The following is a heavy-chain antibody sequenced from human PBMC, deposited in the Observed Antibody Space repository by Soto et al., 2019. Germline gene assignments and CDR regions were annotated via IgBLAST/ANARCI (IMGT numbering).Heavy chain of an antibody. CDR2: ISAYNGNT. J-gene: IGHJ4*02. CDR1: GYTFTRYN. V-gene: IGHV1-18*01. CDR3: ARDRPGRKYGDQPFDY. D-gene: IGHD4-17*01. Sequence: QVHLVQSGAEVKKPGASVKVSCQAFGYTFTRYNINWVRQAPGQGLEWMGWISAYNGNTNYSEKFQGRVTMRADTTTSTAYMDLRSMTSDDTAVYYCARDRPGRKYGDQPFDYWGQGTLVTVSS.